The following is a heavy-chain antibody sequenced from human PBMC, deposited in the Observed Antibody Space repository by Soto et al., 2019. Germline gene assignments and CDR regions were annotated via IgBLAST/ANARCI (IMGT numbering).Heavy chain of an antibody. D-gene: IGHD6-13*01. V-gene: IGHV1-69*05. Sequence: QVQLVQSGAEVKKPGSSVKVSCKASGGTFSSYAISWVRQAPGQGLEWMGGIIPIFGTANYAQKFQGRVKIIWDESTSTAYMELSILRSEDTAVYSCARGGEAAAGTFDNWFDPWGQGTLVTVSS. CDR2: IIPIFGTA. CDR1: GGTFSSYA. J-gene: IGHJ5*02. CDR3: ARGGEAAAGTFDNWFDP.